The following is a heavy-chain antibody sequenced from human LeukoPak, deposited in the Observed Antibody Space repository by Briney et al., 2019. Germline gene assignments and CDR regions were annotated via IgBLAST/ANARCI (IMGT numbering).Heavy chain of an antibody. CDR1: GYTFTGYY. CDR3: ARAPLGIGGATKPNFDY. D-gene: IGHD1-26*01. Sequence: ASVKVSCKASGYTFTGYYMHWVRQAPGQGLEWMGWINPNSGGTNYTQKFQGRVTMTRDTSISTAYMELSRLRSDDTAVYYCARAPLGIGGATKPNFDYWGQGTLVTVSS. J-gene: IGHJ4*02. V-gene: IGHV1-2*02. CDR2: INPNSGGT.